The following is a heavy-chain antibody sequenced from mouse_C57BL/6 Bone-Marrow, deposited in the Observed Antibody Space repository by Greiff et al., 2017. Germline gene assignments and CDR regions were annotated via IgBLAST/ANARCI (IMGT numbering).Heavy chain of an antibody. CDR1: GYTFTSYW. D-gene: IGHD3-3*01. CDR2: IDPSDSYT. Sequence: QVQLQQPGAELVMPGASVKLSCKASGYTFTSYWMHWVKQRPGQGLEWIGEIDPSDSYTNYNQQFKGKSTLTVDKSSSTAYMQLSSLTSEDSAVYYCAGGHFAYWGQGTLVTVSA. V-gene: IGHV1-69*01. CDR3: AGGHFAY. J-gene: IGHJ3*01.